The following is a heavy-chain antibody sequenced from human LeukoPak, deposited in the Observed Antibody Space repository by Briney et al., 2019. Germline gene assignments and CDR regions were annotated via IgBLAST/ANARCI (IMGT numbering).Heavy chain of an antibody. J-gene: IGHJ4*02. Sequence: PGGSLRLSCAASGFTVSSNYMNWVRQAPGKGLEWVSVISFDGSTKYYADSVKGRFTISRDNSKNSLYLQMNSLRTEDTALYYCAKGKNTGSYLSHVDYWGQGTLVTVSS. CDR3: AKGKNTGSYLSHVDY. D-gene: IGHD3-10*01. V-gene: IGHV3-30*18. CDR1: GFTVSSNY. CDR2: ISFDGSTK.